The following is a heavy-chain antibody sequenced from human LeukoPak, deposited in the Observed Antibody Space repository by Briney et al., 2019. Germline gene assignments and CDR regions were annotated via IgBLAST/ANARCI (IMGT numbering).Heavy chain of an antibody. CDR2: ISSSSSYI. D-gene: IGHD6-19*01. CDR1: GFTFSSYS. Sequence: GGSLRLSCAASGFTFSSYSMNWVRQAPGKGLEWVSSISSSSSYIYYADSVKGRFTISRDNAKNSLYLQMNSLRAEDTAVYYCAREGYSSGWLPGYYFDCWGQGTLVTVSS. J-gene: IGHJ4*02. CDR3: AREGYSSGWLPGYYFDC. V-gene: IGHV3-21*01.